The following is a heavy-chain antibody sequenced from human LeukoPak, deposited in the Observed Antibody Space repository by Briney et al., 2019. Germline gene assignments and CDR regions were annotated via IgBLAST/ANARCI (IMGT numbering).Heavy chain of an antibody. Sequence: ASVEVSCKASGGTFSSYAISWVRQAPGQGLEWMGGIIPIFGTANYAQKLQGRVTITADESTSTAYMELSSLRSEDTAVYYCARDSSITPFDYWGQGTLVTVSS. CDR2: IIPIFGTA. CDR1: GGTFSSYA. D-gene: IGHD5-12*01. CDR3: ARDSSITPFDY. J-gene: IGHJ4*02. V-gene: IGHV1-69*01.